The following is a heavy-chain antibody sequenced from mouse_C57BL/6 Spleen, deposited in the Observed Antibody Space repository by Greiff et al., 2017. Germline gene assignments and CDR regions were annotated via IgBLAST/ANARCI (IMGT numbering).Heavy chain of an antibody. J-gene: IGHJ3*01. Sequence: EVKLQQSGAELVKPGASVKLSCTASGFNIKDYYMHWVKQRTEQGLEWIGRIDPEDGETKYAPKFQGKATITADTSSNTAYLQLSSLTSEDSADYSWAASPSGPFAYWGQGTLVTVSA. V-gene: IGHV14-2*01. D-gene: IGHD6-1*01. CDR1: GFNIKDYY. CDR3: AASPSGPFAY. CDR2: IDPEDGET.